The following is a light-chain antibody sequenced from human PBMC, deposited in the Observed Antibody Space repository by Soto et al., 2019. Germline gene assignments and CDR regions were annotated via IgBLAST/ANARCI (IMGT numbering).Light chain of an antibody. J-gene: IGKJ2*01. Sequence: DIQMTQSPSTLSASVGDSVKITCRASQRISIWLAWYQQKPGTAPKLLIYKASTLESGVPSRFSGSGSGTEFTLTIRSLQPDDFAPYYCQHYDGYSNSFGQGTKVEIK. CDR2: KAS. CDR1: QRISIW. CDR3: QHYDGYSNS. V-gene: IGKV1-5*03.